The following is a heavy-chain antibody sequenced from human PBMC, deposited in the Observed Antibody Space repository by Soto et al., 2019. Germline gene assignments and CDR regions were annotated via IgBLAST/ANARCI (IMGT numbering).Heavy chain of an antibody. CDR3: ARGISMIVEAQRDAPDKYYFDP. CDR2: INHSGST. Sequence: PSETLSLTCAVYGGSFSGHFWSWIRQPPGKGLEWIGEINHSGSTNFNPSLKSRVTISVDTSKNQFSLKVNSLTAADTAVYYCARGISMIVEAQRDAPDKYYFDPWGQGTAVTVSS. D-gene: IGHD3-22*01. J-gene: IGHJ4*02. CDR1: GGSFSGHF. V-gene: IGHV4-34*01.